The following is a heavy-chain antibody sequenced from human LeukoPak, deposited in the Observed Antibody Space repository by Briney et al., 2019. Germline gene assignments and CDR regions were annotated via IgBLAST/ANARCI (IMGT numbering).Heavy chain of an antibody. D-gene: IGHD1-1*01. CDR2: INHRGDT. Sequence: SETLSLTCAVYGGSFSTYYWSWIRQSPGKGLEWIAGINHRGDTNYNPSVKSRVTISVDTSKNQFSLGVGSLTAADKAVYYWAGGPTIRETAYFDYGGQGELVTVSS. CDR1: GGSFSTYY. J-gene: IGHJ4*02. CDR3: AGGPTIRETAYFDY. V-gene: IGHV4-34*01.